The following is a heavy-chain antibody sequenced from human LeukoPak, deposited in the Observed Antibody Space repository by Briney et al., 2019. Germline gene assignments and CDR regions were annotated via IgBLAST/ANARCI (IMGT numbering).Heavy chain of an antibody. V-gene: IGHV3-23*01. CDR1: GCTFRNYA. J-gene: IGHJ4*01. D-gene: IGHD2-15*01. Sequence: GGSLRLSCAASGCTFRNYAMSWVRQTPGKGLEWVSGSSESGGRTYCADFVEGRFTIARANSKNTLKLLMKSRITESTAVYYCATYPCSGGSCYSDNWGHGAPVTVSS. CDR3: ATYPCSGGSCYSDN. CDR2: SSESGGRT.